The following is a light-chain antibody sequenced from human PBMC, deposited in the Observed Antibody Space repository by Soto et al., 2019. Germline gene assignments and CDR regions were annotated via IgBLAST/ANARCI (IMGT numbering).Light chain of an antibody. J-gene: IGKJ2*01. CDR1: QSVSNF. CDR3: QQRSYWPGT. CDR2: DAS. V-gene: IGKV3-11*01. Sequence: EIVLTQSPATLSLSPGERATLSCRASQSVSNFLAWYQQKPGQAPRVIIYDASTRATGIPARFSGSGSGTDFTRTISSLEPEDFAVYYCQQRSYWPGTFGQGTKLEIK.